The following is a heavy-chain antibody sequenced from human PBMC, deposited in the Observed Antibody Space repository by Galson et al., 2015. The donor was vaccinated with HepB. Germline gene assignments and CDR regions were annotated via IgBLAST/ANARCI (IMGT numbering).Heavy chain of an antibody. J-gene: IGHJ4*02. D-gene: IGHD2-2*01. CDR1: GFTFSSYA. CDR2: ISYDGSNK. Sequence: SLRLSCAASGFTFSSYAMHWVRQAPGKGLEWVAVISYDGSNKYYADSVKGRFTISRDNSKNTLYLQMNSLRAEDTAVYLCARDAYATGSLDYWGQGTLVTVSS. CDR3: ARDAYATGSLDY. V-gene: IGHV3-30-3*01.